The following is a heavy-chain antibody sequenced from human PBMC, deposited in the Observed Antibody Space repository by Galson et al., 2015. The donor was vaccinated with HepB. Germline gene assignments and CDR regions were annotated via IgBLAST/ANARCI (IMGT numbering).Heavy chain of an antibody. D-gene: IGHD5-18*01. CDR1: GFTFSNAW. J-gene: IGHJ6*02. V-gene: IGHV3-15*07. Sequence: SLRLSCAASGFTFSNAWMNWVRQAPGKGLEWVGRIKSKTDGGTTDYAAPVKGRFTISRDDSKNTLYLQMNSLKTEDTAVYYCTTAGAAMAAYYYYGMDVWGQGTTVTVSS. CDR2: IKSKTDGGTT. CDR3: TTAGAAMAAYYYYGMDV.